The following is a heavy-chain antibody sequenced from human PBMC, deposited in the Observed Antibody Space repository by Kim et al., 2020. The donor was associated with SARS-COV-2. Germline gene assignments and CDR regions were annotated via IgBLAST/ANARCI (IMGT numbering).Heavy chain of an antibody. CDR3: AKAPLWLSYYYGMDV. D-gene: IGHD5-18*01. V-gene: IGHV3-30*18. CDR2: ISYDGSNK. Sequence: GGSLRLSCAASGFTFSSYGMHWVRQAPGKGLEWVAVISYDGSNKYYADSVKGRFTISRDNSKNTLYLQMNSLRAEDTAVYYCAKAPLWLSYYYGMDVWG. J-gene: IGHJ6*02. CDR1: GFTFSSYG.